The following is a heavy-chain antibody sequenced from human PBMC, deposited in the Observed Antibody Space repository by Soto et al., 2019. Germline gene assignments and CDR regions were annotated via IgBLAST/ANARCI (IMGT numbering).Heavy chain of an antibody. D-gene: IGHD4-17*01. CDR2: IYHSGST. CDR3: ARAAPTVTKKVDY. CDR1: GGSISSGGYS. J-gene: IGHJ4*02. Sequence: LSLTCAVSGGSISSGGYSWSWIRQPPGKGLEWIGYIYHSGSTYYNPSLKSRVTISVDRSKNQFSLKLSSVTAADTAVYYCARAAPTVTKKVDYWGQGTLVTVSS. V-gene: IGHV4-30-2*01.